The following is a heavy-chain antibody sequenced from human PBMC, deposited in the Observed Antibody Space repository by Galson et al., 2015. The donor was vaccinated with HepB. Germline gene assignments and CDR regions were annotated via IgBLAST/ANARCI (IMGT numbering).Heavy chain of an antibody. CDR2: IRRRAYGGTA. Sequence: SLRLSCAGSGFTFDDYAMSWFRQAPGKGLELVGFIRRRAYGGTAHYAASVEGRFTISRDDSKNIAYLQMASLKTADAAVYYCTRNPGPYYDYVWGRYRTDDAFDICGQGTMVTVSS. V-gene: IGHV3-49*03. D-gene: IGHD3-16*02. J-gene: IGHJ3*02. CDR1: GFTFDDYA. CDR3: TRNPGPYYDYVWGRYRTDDAFDI.